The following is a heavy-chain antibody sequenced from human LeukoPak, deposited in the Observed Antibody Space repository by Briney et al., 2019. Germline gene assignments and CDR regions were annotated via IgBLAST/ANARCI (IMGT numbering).Heavy chain of an antibody. J-gene: IGHJ5*02. CDR2: IRYDGSNT. CDR3: AKDPTQYYSGSGSSSWFDP. CDR1: GFTFSSYG. Sequence: GGSLRLSCAASGFTFSSYGMHWVRRAPGKGLEWVAFIRYDGSNTYYADSVKGRFTISRDNSKNTLSLQMNSLRAEDTAVYYCAKDPTQYYSGSGSSSWFDPWGQGTLVTVSS. D-gene: IGHD3-10*01. V-gene: IGHV3-30*02.